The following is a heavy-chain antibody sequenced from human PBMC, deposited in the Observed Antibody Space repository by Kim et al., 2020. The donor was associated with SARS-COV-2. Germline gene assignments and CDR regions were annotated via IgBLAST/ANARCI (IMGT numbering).Heavy chain of an antibody. CDR3: ARHEVVVAAPNWFDP. J-gene: IGHJ5*02. CDR1: GGSISSSSYY. Sequence: SETLSLTCTVSGGSISSSSYYWGWIRQPPGKGLEWIGSIYYSGSTYYNPSLKSRVTISVDTSKNQFSLKLSSVTAADTAVYYCARHEVVVAAPNWFDPWGQGTLVTVSS. D-gene: IGHD2-15*01. V-gene: IGHV4-39*01. CDR2: IYYSGST.